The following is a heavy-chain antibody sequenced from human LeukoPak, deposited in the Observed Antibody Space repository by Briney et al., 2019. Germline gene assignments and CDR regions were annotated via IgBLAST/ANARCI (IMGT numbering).Heavy chain of an antibody. CDR3: ATNVRDSSGWDAFDI. CDR2: INPNSGGT. CDR1: GYTFTGYY. Sequence: GASVKVSCKASGYTFTGYYMHWVRQAPGQGLEWMGWINPNSGGTNYAQKFQGRVTMTRDTSISTAYMELSRLRSDDTAVYYWATNVRDSSGWDAFDIWGQGTMVTVSS. J-gene: IGHJ3*02. V-gene: IGHV1-2*02. D-gene: IGHD6-19*01.